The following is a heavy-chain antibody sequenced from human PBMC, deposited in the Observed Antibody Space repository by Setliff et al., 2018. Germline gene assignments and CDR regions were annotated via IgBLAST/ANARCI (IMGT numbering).Heavy chain of an antibody. D-gene: IGHD4-17*01. CDR3: AGSTVTQVDY. V-gene: IGHV4-59*08. CDR1: GGSIRSYY. Sequence: PSETLSLTCTVSGGSIRSYYWNWIRQPPGKGLEWIGYIYYSGSTNYNPSLKSRVTISVDTSKNHFSLKLSSVTAADTAVYYCAGSTVTQVDYWGKGTTVTVSS. CDR2: IYYSGST. J-gene: IGHJ6*04.